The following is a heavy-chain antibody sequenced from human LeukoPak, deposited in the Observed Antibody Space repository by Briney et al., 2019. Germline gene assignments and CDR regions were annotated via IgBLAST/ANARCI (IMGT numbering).Heavy chain of an antibody. J-gene: IGHJ6*03. D-gene: IGHD1-1*01. Sequence: PSETLSLTCAVYGGSFSGYYWSWIRQPPGKGLEWIGEINHSGSTNYNPSLKSRVTISVDTSKNQFSLKLSSVTAADTAVYYCASVGYRHYYYYMDVWGKGTTVTVSS. V-gene: IGHV4-34*01. CDR3: ASVGYRHYYYYMDV. CDR1: GGSFSGYY. CDR2: INHSGST.